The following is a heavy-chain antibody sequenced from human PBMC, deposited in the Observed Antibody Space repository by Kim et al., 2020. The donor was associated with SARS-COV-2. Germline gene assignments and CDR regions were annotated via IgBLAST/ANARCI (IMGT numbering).Heavy chain of an antibody. Sequence: GGSLRLSCAASGFTFTTYNMHWVRQAPGKGLEWISYISVTDAIYYADSVKGRFTISRDYAKNSMELQLNSLRDEDTAVDYYGRDWDYGIEVWCQGT. V-gene: IGHV3-48*02. J-gene: IGHJ6*02. D-gene: IGHD3-16*01. CDR3: GRDWDYGIEV. CDR2: ISVTDAI. CDR1: GFTFTTYN.